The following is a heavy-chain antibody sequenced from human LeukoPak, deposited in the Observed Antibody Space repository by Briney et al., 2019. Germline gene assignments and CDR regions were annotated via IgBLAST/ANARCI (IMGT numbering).Heavy chain of an antibody. Sequence: SVKVSCKASGYTFTSYGISWVRQAPGQGLEWMGGIITNYGTTNYAQKYQGRVTITADESTTTVYMELSSLRSEDTAVYYCARPRTYYDFWRGYPPFDYWGQGTLVTVSS. D-gene: IGHD3-3*01. CDR1: GYTFTSYG. CDR3: ARPRTYYDFWRGYPPFDY. V-gene: IGHV1-69*13. J-gene: IGHJ4*02. CDR2: IITNYGTT.